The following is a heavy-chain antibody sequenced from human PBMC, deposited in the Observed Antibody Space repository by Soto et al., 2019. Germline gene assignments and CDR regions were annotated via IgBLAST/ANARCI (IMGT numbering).Heavy chain of an antibody. J-gene: IGHJ6*02. D-gene: IGHD6-6*01. CDR1: GGSISSSSYY. CDR2: IYYRGST. V-gene: IGHV4-39*01. CDR3: ARSIAARQDYYGMDV. Sequence: QLLLQESGPGLVKPSETLSLTCTVSGGSISSSSYYWGWIRQPPGKGLEWIGSIYYRGSTYYNPSLKSRVTISVDTSKNQFSLKLSSVTAADTAVYYCARSIAARQDYYGMDVWGQGTTVTVSS.